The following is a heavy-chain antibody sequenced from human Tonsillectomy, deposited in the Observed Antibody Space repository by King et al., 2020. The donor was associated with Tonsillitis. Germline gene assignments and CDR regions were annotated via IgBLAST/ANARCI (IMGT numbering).Heavy chain of an antibody. CDR2: IGSKGGNT. D-gene: IGHD1-26*01. J-gene: IGHJ3*02. V-gene: IGHV3-64D*06. Sequence: VQLVESGGGLVQPGGSLRLSCSASGFTFSSYAMHWVRQAPGKGLEYVSAIGSKGGNTYYADSVKGRFTISRDNSKNTLYLQMSSLRTEDTALYYCVKERSPRGAFDIWGQGTVVTVSS. CDR1: GFTFSSYA. CDR3: VKERSPRGAFDI.